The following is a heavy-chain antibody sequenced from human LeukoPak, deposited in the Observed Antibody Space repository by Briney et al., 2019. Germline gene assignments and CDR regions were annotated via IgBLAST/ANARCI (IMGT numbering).Heavy chain of an antibody. V-gene: IGHV4-39*01. J-gene: IGHJ2*01. CDR3: ARRKDYYDSSGYWYFDL. D-gene: IGHD3-22*01. Sequence: SETLSLTCTVSGGSISSSSYYWGWIRQPPGKGLEWIGSIYYSGSTYYNPSLKSRVTISVDTPKNQFSLKLSSVTAADTAVYYCARRKDYYDSSGYWYFDLWGRGTLVTVSS. CDR1: GGSISSSSYY. CDR2: IYYSGST.